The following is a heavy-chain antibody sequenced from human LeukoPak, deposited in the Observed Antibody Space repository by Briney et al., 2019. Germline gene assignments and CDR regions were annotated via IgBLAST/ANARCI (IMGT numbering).Heavy chain of an antibody. V-gene: IGHV4-39*01. CDR3: ARQYTYGYDFDY. D-gene: IGHD5-18*01. J-gene: IGHJ4*02. CDR1: GGYISSSSYN. CDR2: IYYSGST. Sequence: SETLSLTCTVSGGYISSSSYNWGWIRQPPGKGLEWIGSIYYSGSTYYSPSLQSRVTISVDTSKSQFSLKLTSVTAADTAVYYCARQYTYGYDFDYWGQGTLVTVSS.